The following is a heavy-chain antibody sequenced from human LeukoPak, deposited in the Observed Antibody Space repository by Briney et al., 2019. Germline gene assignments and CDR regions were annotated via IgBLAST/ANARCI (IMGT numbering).Heavy chain of an antibody. CDR2: IYSGGRT. D-gene: IGHD5-24*01. Sequence: GGSLRLSCAASGFSVSSNYMSWVRQAPGKGLEWVSVIYSGGRTYYADSVKGRFTISRDKSKNTLYPQMNSLRAEDTAVYYCAKDKGRDGYNFLDYWGQGTLVTVST. V-gene: IGHV3-66*01. J-gene: IGHJ4*02. CDR1: GFSVSSNY. CDR3: AKDKGRDGYNFLDY.